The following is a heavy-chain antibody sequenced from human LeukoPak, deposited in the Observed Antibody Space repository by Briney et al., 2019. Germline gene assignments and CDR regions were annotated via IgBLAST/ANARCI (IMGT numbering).Heavy chain of an antibody. CDR2: IYSSGGT. CDR1: GGSISGYY. Sequence: SETLSLTCTVSGGSISGYYWAWIRQPPGKGLEWIGYIYSSGGTNYNPSLKSRVTISVDTSKNQFSLNLSSVTAADTAVYYCARHSQKNSYYGMDVWGQGTTVTVSS. V-gene: IGHV4-59*08. J-gene: IGHJ6*02. CDR3: ARHSQKNSYYGMDV.